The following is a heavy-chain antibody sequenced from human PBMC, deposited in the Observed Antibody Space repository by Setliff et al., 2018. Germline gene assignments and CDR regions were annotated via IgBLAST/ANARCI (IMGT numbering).Heavy chain of an antibody. CDR1: GYTFTGYY. CDR2: INPNTGGT. CDR3: ARGTSSSSWPEYFQH. D-gene: IGHD6-13*01. V-gene: IGHV1-2*02. J-gene: IGHJ1*01. Sequence: ASVKVSCKASGYTFTGYYMHWVRQAPGQGLEWVGWINPNTGGTNYAQKFQGRVTMTRDTSISTAYMELSRLRSDDTAVYYCARGTSSSSWPEYFQHWGQGTLVTVSS.